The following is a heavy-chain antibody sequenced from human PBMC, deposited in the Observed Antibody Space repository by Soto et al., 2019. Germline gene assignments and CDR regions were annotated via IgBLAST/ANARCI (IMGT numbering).Heavy chain of an antibody. CDR3: AKSVYNWNDGFFDY. CDR2: ISYDGNNK. V-gene: IGHV3-30*18. CDR1: GFTFSTYG. J-gene: IGHJ4*02. Sequence: QVQLVESGGGVVQPGRSLRLSCAASGFTFSTYGMHWVRQAPGKGLEWVAVISYDGNNKYYADSVKGRFTISRDNSKNKLYLQMSSLRAEDTVVYYCAKSVYNWNDGFFDYWGQGTLVTVS. D-gene: IGHD1-1*01.